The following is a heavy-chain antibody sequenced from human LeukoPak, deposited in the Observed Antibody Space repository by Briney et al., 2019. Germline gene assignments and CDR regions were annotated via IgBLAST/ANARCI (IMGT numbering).Heavy chain of an antibody. CDR1: GFTFDTYW. D-gene: IGHD7-27*01. Sequence: SGGSLRPSCAASGFTFDTYWMHWVRQAPGKGLVWVSQIKSDGSSTSYAASVKGRFTISRDNAKNTLYLQMSGLRAEDTAMYYCARELGVWGQGTTVTVSS. CDR3: ARELGV. V-gene: IGHV3-74*01. CDR2: IKSDGSST. J-gene: IGHJ6*02.